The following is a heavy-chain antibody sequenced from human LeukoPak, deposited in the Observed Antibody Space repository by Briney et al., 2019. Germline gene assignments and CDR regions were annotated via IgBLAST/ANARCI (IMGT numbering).Heavy chain of an antibody. CDR1: GFTLSSNW. V-gene: IGHV3-7*01. D-gene: IGHD2-2*01. J-gene: IGHJ4*02. CDR3: ARTDSTSAGYFDY. CDR2: INQFGIEK. Sequence: PGGSLRLSCAASGFTLSSNWMSWVRQVPGKGLEWVANINQFGIEKKYVDSVKGRFTISRDNAKNSVYLQMNNLRVEDTAVYYCARTDSTSAGYFDYWGQGTLVTVSS.